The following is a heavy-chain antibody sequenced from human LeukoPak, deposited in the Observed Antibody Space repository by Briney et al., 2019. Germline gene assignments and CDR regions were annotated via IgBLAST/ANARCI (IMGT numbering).Heavy chain of an antibody. J-gene: IGHJ5*02. V-gene: IGHV1-2*02. Sequence: ASVKVSCKASGYTFTGYYMHWVRQAPGQGLEWMGWINPNSGGTNYAQKFQGRVTMTRDTSTSTAYMELSRLRSDDTAVYYCARDSSGWHNWFDPWGQGTLVTVSS. CDR3: ARDSSGWHNWFDP. CDR2: INPNSGGT. CDR1: GYTFTGYY. D-gene: IGHD6-19*01.